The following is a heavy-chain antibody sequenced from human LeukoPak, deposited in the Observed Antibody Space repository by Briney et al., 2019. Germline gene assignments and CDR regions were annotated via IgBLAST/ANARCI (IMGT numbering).Heavy chain of an antibody. J-gene: IGHJ5*02. CDR2: IRYDGSNK. CDR3: AKDPTTYTSWFDP. D-gene: IGHD6-13*01. CDR1: GFTFSSYG. V-gene: IGHV3-30*02. Sequence: GGSLRLSCAASGFTFSSYGMYWVRQAPGKGLEWVAFIRYDGSNKYYADSVKGRFTISRDNSKNTLYLQMNSLRAEDTAVYYCAKDPTTYTSWFDPWGQGTLVTVSS.